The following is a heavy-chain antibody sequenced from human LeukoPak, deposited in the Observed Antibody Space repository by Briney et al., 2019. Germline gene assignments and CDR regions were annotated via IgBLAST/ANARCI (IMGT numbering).Heavy chain of an antibody. Sequence: GGSLRLSCAASGFTVSSNYMSWVRQAPGKGLEWVSIIYSGGSTYYADSVKGRFTISRDNSKNTLYLQLNSLRAEDTAVYYCASDSSGWYAFAIWGQGTMVTVSS. CDR2: IYSGGST. CDR1: GFTVSSNY. V-gene: IGHV3-53*01. D-gene: IGHD6-19*01. CDR3: ASDSSGWYAFAI. J-gene: IGHJ3*02.